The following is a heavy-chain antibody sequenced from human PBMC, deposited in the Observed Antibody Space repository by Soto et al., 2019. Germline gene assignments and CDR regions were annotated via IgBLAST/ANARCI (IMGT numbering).Heavy chain of an antibody. D-gene: IGHD3-10*01. CDR2: ISYDGSNK. V-gene: IGHV3-30*18. Sequence: GGSLRLSCAASGFTFSSYGMHWVRQAPGKGLEWVAVISYDGSNKYYADSVKGRFTISRDNSKNTLYLQMNSLRAEDTAVYYCANPRIVVRGFSLRGYYYYGMDVWGQGTTVTVSS. J-gene: IGHJ6*02. CDR3: ANPRIVVRGFSLRGYYYYGMDV. CDR1: GFTFSSYG.